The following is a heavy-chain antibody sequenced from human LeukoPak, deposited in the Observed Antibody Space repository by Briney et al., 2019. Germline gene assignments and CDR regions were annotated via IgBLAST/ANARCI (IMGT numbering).Heavy chain of an antibody. V-gene: IGHV1-18*04. J-gene: IGHJ6*03. Sequence: GASVKASCKASGYTLSTYGISWVRQAPGQGLEWMGWISVHNGKTNYAQKFQGRVTMTTDASTSIAHMELGSLRSDDTAVYYCARCNLILVAGPQGHSYYFMDVWGKGTTVTVSS. D-gene: IGHD2-15*01. CDR2: ISVHNGKT. CDR1: GYTLSTYG. CDR3: ARCNLILVAGPQGHSYYFMDV.